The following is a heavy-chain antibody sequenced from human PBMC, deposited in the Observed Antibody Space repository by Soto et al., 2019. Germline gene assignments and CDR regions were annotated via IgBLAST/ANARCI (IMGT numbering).Heavy chain of an antibody. D-gene: IGHD6-19*01. V-gene: IGHV1-3*01. CDR2: INAGNGNT. CDR3: AREGIAVAGCFDY. Sequence: ASVKVSCKASGYTFTSYAMHWVRQAPGQRLEWMGWINAGNGNTKYSQKFQGRVTITRDTSASTAYMELSSLRSEDTAVYYCAREGIAVAGCFDYWGQGTLVTVPQ. CDR1: GYTFTSYA. J-gene: IGHJ4*02.